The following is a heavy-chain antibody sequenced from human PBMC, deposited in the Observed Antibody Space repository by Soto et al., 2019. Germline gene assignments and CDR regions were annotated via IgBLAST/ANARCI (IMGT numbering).Heavy chain of an antibody. CDR2: IWYDGSNK. Sequence: QPGGSLRLSCEASGFTFSSYGIHWVRQAPGKGLECVAVIWYDGSNKYYGDSVKGRFTISRDNTKDTVYLQMNSLRAEDTAVYYCAREGSAQTGPFDFWGQG. D-gene: IGHD1-1*01. V-gene: IGHV3-33*01. J-gene: IGHJ4*02. CDR3: AREGSAQTGPFDF. CDR1: GFTFSSYG.